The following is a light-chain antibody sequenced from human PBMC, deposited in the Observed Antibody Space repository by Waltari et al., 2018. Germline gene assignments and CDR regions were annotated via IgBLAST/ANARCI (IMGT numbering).Light chain of an antibody. CDR1: QSISSN. CDR2: GAY. V-gene: IGKV3-15*01. J-gene: IGKJ1*01. Sequence: VLTQSPVTLSVSPGARVTLSCRASQSISSNLAWYQQKPGQAPRLLMFGAYARAAGIPARFSGSESGTEFTLTISSLQSEDFAVYYCQQYNSWPRTFGQGTKVEIK. CDR3: QQYNSWPRT.